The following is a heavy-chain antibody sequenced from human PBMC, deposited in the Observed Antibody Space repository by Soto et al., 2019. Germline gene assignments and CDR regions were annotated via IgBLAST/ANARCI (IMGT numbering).Heavy chain of an antibody. V-gene: IGHV2-70*11. D-gene: IGHD2-2*01. CDR1: GFSLSTSGMC. CDR3: ARMLVVPAATAAYYYYYYMDV. CDR2: IDWDDDK. Sequence: SGPTLVNPTQTLTLTCTFSGFSLSTSGMCVSWIRQPPGKALEWLARIDWDDDKYYSTSLKTRLTISKDTSKNQVVLTMTNMDPVDTATYYCARMLVVPAATAAYYYYYYMDVWGKGTTVTVSS. J-gene: IGHJ6*03.